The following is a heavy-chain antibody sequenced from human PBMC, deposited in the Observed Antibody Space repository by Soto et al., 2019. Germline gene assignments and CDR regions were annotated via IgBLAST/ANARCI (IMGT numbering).Heavy chain of an antibody. CDR2: ISGSGGST. CDR3: AKDRPIVVVPAGWFDP. Sequence: GGSLRLSCAASGFAFNSYAMSWVRQAPGKGLEWVSAISGSGGSTYYADSVKGRFTISRDNSKNTLYLQMNSLRAEDTAVYYCAKDRPIVVVPAGWFDPWGQGTLVTVSS. V-gene: IGHV3-23*01. D-gene: IGHD2-2*01. CDR1: GFAFNSYA. J-gene: IGHJ5*02.